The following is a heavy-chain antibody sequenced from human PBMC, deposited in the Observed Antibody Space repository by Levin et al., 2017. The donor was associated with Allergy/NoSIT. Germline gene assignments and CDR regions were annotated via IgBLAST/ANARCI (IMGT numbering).Heavy chain of an antibody. D-gene: IGHD1-1*01. CDR3: ARDRIEWQLEQGTNWFDP. Sequence: ASVKVSCKASGYTFTSYYMHWVRQAPGQGLEWMGIINPSGGSTSYAQKFQGRVTMTRDTSTSTVYMELSSLRSEDTAVYYCARDRIEWQLEQGTNWFDPWGQGTLVTVSS. J-gene: IGHJ5*02. CDR2: INPSGGST. V-gene: IGHV1-46*01. CDR1: GYTFTSYY.